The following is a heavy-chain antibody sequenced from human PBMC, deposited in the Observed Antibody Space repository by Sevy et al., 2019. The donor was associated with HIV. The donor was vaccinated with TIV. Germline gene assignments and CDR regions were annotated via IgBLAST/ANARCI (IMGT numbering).Heavy chain of an antibody. CDR2: ISYDGSNK. CDR3: AKTHYYDSSARGYFDL. V-gene: IGHV3-30-3*02. D-gene: IGHD3-22*01. CDR1: GFTFSSYA. Sequence: GGSLRLSCAASGFTFSSYAMHWVRQAPGKGLEWVAVISYDGSNKYYADSVKGRFTISRDNSKNTLYLQMNSLRAEDTAVYYCAKTHYYDSSARGYFDLWGRGTLVTVSS. J-gene: IGHJ2*01.